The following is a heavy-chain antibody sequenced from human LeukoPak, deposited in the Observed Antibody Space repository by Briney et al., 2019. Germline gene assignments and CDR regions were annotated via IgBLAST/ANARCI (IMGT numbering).Heavy chain of an antibody. V-gene: IGHV4-4*07. CDR2: IYTSGST. D-gene: IGHD6-13*01. Sequence: SETLSLTCTVSGDSISSYYWSWIRQPAGKVLEWIGRIYTSGSTNYNPSLKTRVTLSVDKSKNQFSLKLGSVTAADTAVYYCASGRAATGVDYWGQGPLVTVSS. CDR3: ASGRAATGVDY. CDR1: GDSISSYY. J-gene: IGHJ4*02.